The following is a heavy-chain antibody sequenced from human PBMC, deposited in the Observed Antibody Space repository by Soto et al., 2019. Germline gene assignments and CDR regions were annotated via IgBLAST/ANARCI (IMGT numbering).Heavy chain of an antibody. D-gene: IGHD2-15*01. CDR3: ARDSGYCTGGSCHIEGPIDY. J-gene: IGHJ4*02. Sequence: SVKVSCKASGGTFSSYTISWVRQAPGQGLEWMGRIIPILGIATYAQKFQGRVTITADKSTSTAYMELSSLRSEDTTVYYCARDSGYCTGGSCHIEGPIDYWGQGTLVTVSS. V-gene: IGHV1-69*04. CDR2: IIPILGIA. CDR1: GGTFSSYT.